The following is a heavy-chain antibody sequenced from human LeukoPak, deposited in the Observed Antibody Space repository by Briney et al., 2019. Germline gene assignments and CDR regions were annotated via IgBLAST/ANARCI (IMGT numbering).Heavy chain of an antibody. Sequence: PGGSLRLSCAASGFTFSHYGMHWVRQAPGEGLEWVALIWYDGSKSDYSESGKGRFTISRDNSKNTLSLQMNSLRGDDTAVYYCARDGINSSFWHFFESWGQGTLVTVSS. V-gene: IGHV3-33*01. CDR2: IWYDGSKS. CDR1: GFTFSHYG. CDR3: ARDGINSSFWHFFES. J-gene: IGHJ4*02. D-gene: IGHD2/OR15-2a*01.